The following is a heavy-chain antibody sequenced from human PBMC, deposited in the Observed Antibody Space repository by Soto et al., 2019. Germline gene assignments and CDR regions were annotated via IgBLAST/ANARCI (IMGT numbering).Heavy chain of an antibody. J-gene: IGHJ6*02. CDR2: IYYSGNT. V-gene: IGHV4-39*01. D-gene: IGHD3-22*01. CDR3: ARGTSSSYYGYYGMGV. CDR1: GASISSDNYY. Sequence: SETLSLTCSVSGASISSDNYYWGWIRQTPGKGLEWIGSIYYSGNTYYNPSLKSRLTISVDTSKSQFSLTLSSVTAADSAMYYCARGTSSSYYGYYGMGVWGQGTTVTVSS.